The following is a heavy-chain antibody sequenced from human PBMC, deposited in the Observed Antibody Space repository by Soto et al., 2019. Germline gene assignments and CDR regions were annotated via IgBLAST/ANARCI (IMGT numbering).Heavy chain of an antibody. Sequence: ASVKVSCKASGYTFTSYGISWVRQAPGQGLDWMGWISAYNGNTNYAQKLQGRVTMTTDTSTSTAYMELRSLRSDDTAVYYCARSPNYDFWSGYPKTYFDYWGQGTLVTVSS. D-gene: IGHD3-3*01. V-gene: IGHV1-18*01. CDR3: ARSPNYDFWSGYPKTYFDY. CDR1: GYTFTSYG. J-gene: IGHJ4*02. CDR2: ISAYNGNT.